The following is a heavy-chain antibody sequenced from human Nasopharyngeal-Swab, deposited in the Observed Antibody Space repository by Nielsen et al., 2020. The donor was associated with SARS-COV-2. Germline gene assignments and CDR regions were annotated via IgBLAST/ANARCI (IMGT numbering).Heavy chain of an antibody. Sequence: WLRQCTWSGMEWVGRIKRKTDGGTTDYAAPVKGRFTISRDDSKNTLYLQMNSLKTEDTAVYYCTTDGTAYYYGMDVWGQGTTVTVSS. D-gene: IGHD2-8*02. CDR2: IKRKTDGGTT. V-gene: IGHV3-15*01. J-gene: IGHJ6*02. CDR3: TTDGTAYYYGMDV.